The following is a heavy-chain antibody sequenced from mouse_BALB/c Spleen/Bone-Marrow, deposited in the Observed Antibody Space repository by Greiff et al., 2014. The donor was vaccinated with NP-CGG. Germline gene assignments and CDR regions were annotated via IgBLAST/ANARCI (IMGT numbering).Heavy chain of an antibody. Sequence: EVQLQQSGPELVKPGASVKMSCKASGYSFTSYVIQWVKQKPGQGLEWIGHVNPYNDGTNYNEKFKGKATLTSDKSSSTAYMELSSLTSEDSAVYYCARWDYRCDGVWFAYWGQGTLVTVSA. CDR3: ARWDYRCDGVWFAY. CDR2: VNPYNDGT. CDR1: GYSFTSYV. D-gene: IGHD2-14*01. V-gene: IGHV1-14*01. J-gene: IGHJ3*01.